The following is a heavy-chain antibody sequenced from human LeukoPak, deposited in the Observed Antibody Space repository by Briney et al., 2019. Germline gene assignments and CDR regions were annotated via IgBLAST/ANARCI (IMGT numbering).Heavy chain of an antibody. CDR1: GYTFTSYD. Sequence: ASVKVSCKASGYTFTSYDINWVRQATGQGLEWMGWMNPNSGNTGYAQKFQGRVTMTRNTSISTAYTELSSLRSEDTAVYYCARGSSDYYDSSGYYYPYWGQGTLVTVSS. J-gene: IGHJ4*02. D-gene: IGHD3-22*01. CDR2: MNPNSGNT. CDR3: ARGSSDYYDSSGYYYPY. V-gene: IGHV1-8*01.